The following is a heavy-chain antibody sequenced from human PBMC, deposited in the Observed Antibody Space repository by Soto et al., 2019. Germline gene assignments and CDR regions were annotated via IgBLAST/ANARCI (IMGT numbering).Heavy chain of an antibody. V-gene: IGHV4-34*01. Sequence: SETLSLTCAVYGVSFSGYYCSWIRQPPGKGLEWIGEINHSGSTNYNPSLKSRVTISVDTSKNQFSLKLSSVTAADTAVYYCAKASTVNTFFSNFDIWGQGKMFT. CDR2: INHSGST. J-gene: IGHJ3*02. D-gene: IGHD4-17*01. CDR1: GVSFSGYY. CDR3: AKASTVNTFFSNFDI.